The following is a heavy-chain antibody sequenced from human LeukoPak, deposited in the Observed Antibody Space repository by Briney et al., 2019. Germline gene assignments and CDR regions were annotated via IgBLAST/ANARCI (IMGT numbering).Heavy chain of an antibody. CDR1: GDSISSYY. CDR2: IYYSGST. CDR3: ARSPGITMIVVVNY. Sequence: PSETLSLTCSVSGDSISSYYWSWIRQPPGKGLEWIGYIYYSGSTYYNPSLKSRVTISVDTSKNQFSLKLSSVTAADTAVYYCARSPGITMIVVVNYWGQGALVTVSS. J-gene: IGHJ4*02. D-gene: IGHD3-22*01. V-gene: IGHV4-59*08.